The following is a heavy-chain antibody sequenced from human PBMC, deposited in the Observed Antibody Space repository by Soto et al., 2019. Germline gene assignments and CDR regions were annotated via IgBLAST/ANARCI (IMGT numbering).Heavy chain of an antibody. CDR3: ARPYTIFGVVNSVGYYYYGMDV. CDR2: IIPIFGTA. Sequence: SVKVSCKASGGTFSSYAISWVRQAPGQGLEWMGGIIPIFGTANYAQKFQGRVTITADESTSTAYMELSSLRSEDTAVYYCARPYTIFGVVNSVGYYYYGMDVWGQGTTVTVSS. V-gene: IGHV1-69*13. J-gene: IGHJ6*02. CDR1: GGTFSSYA. D-gene: IGHD3-3*01.